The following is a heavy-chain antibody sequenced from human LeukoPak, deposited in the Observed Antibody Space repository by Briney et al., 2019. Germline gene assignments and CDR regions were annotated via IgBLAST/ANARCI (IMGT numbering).Heavy chain of an antibody. CDR3: ARDESDAEYFQH. V-gene: IGHV4-30-4*08. CDR1: GGSISSGDYY. CDR2: IYYSGST. Sequence: SETLSLTCTVSGGSISSGDYYWSWIRQPPGKGLEWIGYIYYSGSTYYNPSPKSRVTISVDTSKNQFSLKLSSVTAADTAVYYCARDESDAEYFQHWGQGTLVTVSS. J-gene: IGHJ1*01.